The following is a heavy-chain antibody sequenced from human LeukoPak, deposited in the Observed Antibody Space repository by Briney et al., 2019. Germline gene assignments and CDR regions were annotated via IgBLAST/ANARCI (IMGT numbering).Heavy chain of an antibody. V-gene: IGHV4-39*07. CDR2: IYYSGST. D-gene: IGHD3-3*01. Sequence: PSETLSLTCTVSGGSISSSSYYWGWIRQPPGKGLEWIGSIYYSGSTYYNPSLKSRVTMSVDTSKNQFSLKLSSVTASDTAVYYCARALPDDFWSGYPQHPDYYYYYMDVWRKGTTVTVSS. J-gene: IGHJ6*03. CDR3: ARALPDDFWSGYPQHPDYYYYYMDV. CDR1: GGSISSSSYY.